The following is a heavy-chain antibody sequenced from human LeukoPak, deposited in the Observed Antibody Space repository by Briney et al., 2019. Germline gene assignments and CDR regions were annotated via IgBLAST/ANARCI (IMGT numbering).Heavy chain of an antibody. CDR2: ISGSGGST. J-gene: IGHJ5*02. Sequence: PGGSLRLSCAASGLTFSSYAMSWVRQAPGKGLEWVSAISGSGGSTYYADSVKGRFTISRDNSKNTLYLQRNSLRAEDTAVYYCAKGPMAAAGTGNWFDPWGQGTLVTVSS. D-gene: IGHD6-13*01. CDR1: GLTFSSYA. CDR3: AKGPMAAAGTGNWFDP. V-gene: IGHV3-23*01.